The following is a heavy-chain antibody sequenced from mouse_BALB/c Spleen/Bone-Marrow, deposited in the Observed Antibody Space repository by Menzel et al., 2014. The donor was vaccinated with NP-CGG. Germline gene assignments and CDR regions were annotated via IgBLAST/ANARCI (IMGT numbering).Heavy chain of an antibody. CDR1: GFTFTDYH. CDR2: IRNKANGYTT. Sequence: EVKVEESGGGLVQPGGSLRLSCATSGFTFTDYHTSWVRQPPGKALVWLGFIRNKANGYTTEYSASVKGRFTISRDNSQSILYLQMNTLRAEGSATYYCARDLGDYWGQGTTLTVSS. V-gene: IGHV7-3*02. CDR3: ARDLGDY. D-gene: IGHD4-1*01. J-gene: IGHJ2*01.